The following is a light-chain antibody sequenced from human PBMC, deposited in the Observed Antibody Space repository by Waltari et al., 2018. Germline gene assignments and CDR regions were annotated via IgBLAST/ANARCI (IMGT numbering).Light chain of an antibody. Sequence: QSALTQPRSVSGSPGQSVPISCTGTSSDVGGSNYVSWYQQHPGKAPKLMIYDVSKRPSGVPDRFSGSRSGNTASLTISGLQAEDEADYYCCSYAGSYTVVFGGGTKLTVL. CDR3: CSYAGSYTVV. CDR2: DVS. CDR1: SSDVGGSNY. J-gene: IGLJ2*01. V-gene: IGLV2-11*01.